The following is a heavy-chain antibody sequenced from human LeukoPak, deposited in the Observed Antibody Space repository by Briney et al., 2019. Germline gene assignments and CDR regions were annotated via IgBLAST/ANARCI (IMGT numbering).Heavy chain of an antibody. CDR2: INHSGST. V-gene: IGHV4-34*01. CDR3: ARGRYCSGGSCYYNP. Sequence: SETLSLTCAVYGGSFSGYYWSWIRQPPGKGLEWIGEINHSGSTNYNPSLKSRVTISVDTSKNLFSLKLSSVTAADTAVYYCARGRYCSGGSCYYNPWGQGTLVTVSS. J-gene: IGHJ5*02. CDR1: GGSFSGYY. D-gene: IGHD2-15*01.